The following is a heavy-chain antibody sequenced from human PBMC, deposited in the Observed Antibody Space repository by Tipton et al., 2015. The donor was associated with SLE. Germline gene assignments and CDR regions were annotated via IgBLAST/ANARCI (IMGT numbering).Heavy chain of an antibody. CDR3: ASDLLYYDFWSGYN. J-gene: IGHJ4*02. CDR2: ISSSSSYI. D-gene: IGHD3-3*01. V-gene: IGHV3-21*01. Sequence: SLRLSCAASGFTFSSYGMHWVRQAPGKGLEWVSSISSSSSYIYYADSVKGRFTISRDNAKNSLYLQMNSLRAEDTAVYYCASDLLYYDFWSGYNWGQGTLVTVSS. CDR1: GFTFSSYG.